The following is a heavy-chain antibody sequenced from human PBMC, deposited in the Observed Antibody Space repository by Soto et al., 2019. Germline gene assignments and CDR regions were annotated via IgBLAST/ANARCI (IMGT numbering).Heavy chain of an antibody. V-gene: IGHV3-23*01. Sequence: GGSLRLSCAASGFTFSSYAMSWVRQAPGKGLEWVSAISGSGGSTYYADSVKGRFTISRDNSKNTLYLQMNSLRAEDTAVYYCAKDSMVRGEDYYYYMDVWGKGTTVTVSS. CDR3: AKDSMVRGEDYYYYMDV. CDR1: GFTFSSYA. J-gene: IGHJ6*03. D-gene: IGHD3-10*01. CDR2: ISGSGGST.